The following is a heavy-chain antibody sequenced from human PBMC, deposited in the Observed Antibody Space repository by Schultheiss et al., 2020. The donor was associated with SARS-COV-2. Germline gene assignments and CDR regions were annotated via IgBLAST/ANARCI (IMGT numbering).Heavy chain of an antibody. CDR1: GGSFSGYY. D-gene: IGHD3-10*01. J-gene: IGHJ6*02. V-gene: IGHV4-59*01. Sequence: SQTLSLTCAVYGGSFSGYYWSWIRQPPGKGLEWIGYIYYTGSTTYNPSLKSRVSISVDTSKNQFSLKLSSVTAADTAVYYCARVIDQPPSFRNYYGMDVWGQGTTVTVSS. CDR2: IYYTGST. CDR3: ARVIDQPPSFRNYYGMDV.